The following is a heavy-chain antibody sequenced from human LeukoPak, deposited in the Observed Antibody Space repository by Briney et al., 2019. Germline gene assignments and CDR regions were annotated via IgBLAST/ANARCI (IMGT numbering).Heavy chain of an antibody. J-gene: IGHJ3*02. CDR3: SRDGGEGGNSAFDI. D-gene: IGHD3-16*01. CDR1: GFAFSDYI. CDR2: IRRGANSYTT. V-gene: IGHV3-72*01. Sequence: GGSLRLSCAASGFAFSDYILDWVRQAPGKGLEWVGRIRRGANSYTTEYAASVKGRFTISRDDSKNSLYLHMNSLKTEDTAVYHCSRDGGEGGNSAFDIWGQGTMVTVSS.